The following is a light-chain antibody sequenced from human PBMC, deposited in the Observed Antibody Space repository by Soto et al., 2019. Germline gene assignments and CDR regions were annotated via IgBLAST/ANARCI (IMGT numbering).Light chain of an antibody. Sequence: EVVMTQSPATLSVSPGERATLSCRASRGIGSTLAWYQQKPGQTPRLLIYDTSTRATGVPGRFIGSRSGTEFTLTITSLQSEDFAIYYCQQYYNTPFTFGPGTKVDVK. CDR3: QQYYNTPFT. CDR2: DTS. CDR1: RGIGST. J-gene: IGKJ3*01. V-gene: IGKV3-15*01.